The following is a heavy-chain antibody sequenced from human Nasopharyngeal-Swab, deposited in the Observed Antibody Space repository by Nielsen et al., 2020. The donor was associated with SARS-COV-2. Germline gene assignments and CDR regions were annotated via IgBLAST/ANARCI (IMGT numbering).Heavy chain of an antibody. CDR1: GGSVSSGSYY. D-gene: IGHD1-26*01. V-gene: IGHV4-61*01. CDR3: ARDRKVYSGSYPYYYYYYGMDV. J-gene: IGHJ6*02. Sequence: GSLRLSCTVSGGSVSSGSYYWSWIRQPPGKGLEWIGYIYYSGSTNYNPSLKSRVTISVDTSKNQFSLKLSSVTAADTAVYYCARDRKVYSGSYPYYYYYYGMDVWGQGTTVTVSS. CDR2: IYYSGST.